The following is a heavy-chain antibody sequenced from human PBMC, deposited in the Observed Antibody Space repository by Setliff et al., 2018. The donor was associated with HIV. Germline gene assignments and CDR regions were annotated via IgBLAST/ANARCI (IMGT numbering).Heavy chain of an antibody. CDR2: IYYSGST. V-gene: IGHV4-39*07. J-gene: IGHJ4*02. Sequence: SETLSLTRTVSGGSISSSSYYWGWIRQPPGKGLEWIGSIYYSGSTYYNPSLKSRVTISVDTSKNQFSLKLSSVTAADTAVYYCARGPGDYWGQGTLVTVSS. CDR3: ARGPGDY. CDR1: GGSISSSSYY.